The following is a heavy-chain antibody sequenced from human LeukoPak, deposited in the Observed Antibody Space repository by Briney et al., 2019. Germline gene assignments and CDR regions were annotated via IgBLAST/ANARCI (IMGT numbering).Heavy chain of an antibody. CDR3: ARGDGYNFSFDF. V-gene: IGHV1-2*02. D-gene: IGHD5-24*01. CDR1: GYTFTGYY. CDR2: SNPNSGGS. Sequence: ASVKVSCKASGYTFTGYYMHWVRQAPGQGLEWMGWSNPNSGGSNYIQQFQDRVTVTMDTPISTVYMELSRLRSGDTAVYYCARGDGYNFSFDFWGQGTPVTVSS. J-gene: IGHJ4*02.